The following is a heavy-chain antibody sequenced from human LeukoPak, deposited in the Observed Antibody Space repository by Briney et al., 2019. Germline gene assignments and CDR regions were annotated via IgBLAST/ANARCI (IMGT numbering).Heavy chain of an antibody. Sequence: GGSLRLSSAASGFTFRSHWMSWVRQAPGKGLELVANINQDGSEKYYVDSVKGRFTISRDNAKNSLFLQMNSLRAEDTATYYCARDHVVDGLVFDYWGQGTLVTVSS. D-gene: IGHD2-15*01. CDR3: ARDHVVDGLVFDY. CDR2: INQDGSEK. J-gene: IGHJ4*02. CDR1: GFTFRSHW. V-gene: IGHV3-7*01.